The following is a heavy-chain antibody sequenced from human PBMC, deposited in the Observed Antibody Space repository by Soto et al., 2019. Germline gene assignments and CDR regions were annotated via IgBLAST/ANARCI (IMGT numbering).Heavy chain of an antibody. D-gene: IGHD3-22*01. CDR3: ARGGTPHYYDTVAAFDI. V-gene: IGHV6-1*01. J-gene: IGHJ3*02. CDR2: TYYGSKWYN. Sequence: PSQTLSLTCAISGDSVSSNSAAWNWIRQSPSRGLEWLGRTYYGSKWYNDYAVSVKSRITINPDTSKNHFSLRLNSVTPEDTAVYYCARGGTPHYYDTVAAFDIWGQGTMVTVSS. CDR1: GDSVSSNSAA.